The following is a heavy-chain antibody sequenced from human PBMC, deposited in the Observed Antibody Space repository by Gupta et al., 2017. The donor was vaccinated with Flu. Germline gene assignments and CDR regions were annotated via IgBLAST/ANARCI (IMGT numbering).Heavy chain of an antibody. D-gene: IGHD5-18*01. CDR3: ARREYRGYSYGDRNGGYYYGMDV. V-gene: IGHV4-34*01. J-gene: IGHJ6*02. Sequence: QVQLQQWGAGLLKPSETLSLTCAVYGGSFSGYYWSWIRQPPGKGLEWIGEINHSGSTNYNPYLQSRVTISGDTSKNQLSLKLSSGTAADTAVYYWARREYRGYSYGDRNGGYYYGMDVWGQGTTVTVSS. CDR1: GGSFSGYY. CDR2: INHSGST.